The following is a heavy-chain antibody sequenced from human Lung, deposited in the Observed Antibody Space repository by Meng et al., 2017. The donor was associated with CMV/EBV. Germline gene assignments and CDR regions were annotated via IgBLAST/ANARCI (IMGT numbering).Heavy chain of an antibody. V-gene: IGHV3-15*01. CDR3: TTDRPRSGGKTHDY. CDR1: GSGFIFSNLW. J-gene: IGHJ4*02. CDR2: IKSKFDGETT. Sequence: EVQLVESXGGLVKPGGSLRLSCTGSGSGFIFSNLWINWVRQAPGKGLEWVGRIKSKFDGETTDYAAPVKGRFTISRDDSRNTLYLYMNSLKTEDTAVYYCTTDRPRSGGKTHDYLGQGTLGTVSS. D-gene: IGHD4-23*01.